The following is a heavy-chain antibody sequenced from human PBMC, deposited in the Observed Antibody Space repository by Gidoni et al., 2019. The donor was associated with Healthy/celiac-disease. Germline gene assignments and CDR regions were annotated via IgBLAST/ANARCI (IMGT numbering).Heavy chain of an antibody. CDR2: ISYDGSNK. CDR1: GFTFSSYA. V-gene: IGHV3-30*01. Sequence: QVQLVESGGGVVQPGRSLRLSCAASGFTFSSYAMHCVRQAPGKGLEWVAVISYDGSNKYYPDSGKGRFTISRDNSKNTLYLQMNSLRAEDTAVYYCARDRPQYSSSWYRDYYYYYGMDVWGQGTTVTVSS. CDR3: ARDRPQYSSSWYRDYYYYYGMDV. J-gene: IGHJ6*02. D-gene: IGHD6-13*01.